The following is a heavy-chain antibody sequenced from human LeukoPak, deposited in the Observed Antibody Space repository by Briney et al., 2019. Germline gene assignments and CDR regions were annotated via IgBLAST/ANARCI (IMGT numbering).Heavy chain of an antibody. CDR3: ARDLVVSEPYNWFDP. CDR2: ISSSGSTI. Sequence: GGSLRLSCAASGFTFSDYYMSWIRQAPGKGLEWVSYISSSGSTIYYADSVKGRFTISRDNAKNSLYLQMNSLRAEDTVVYYCARDLVVSEPYNWFDPWGQGTLVTVSS. D-gene: IGHD2-15*01. J-gene: IGHJ5*02. CDR1: GFTFSDYY. V-gene: IGHV3-11*01.